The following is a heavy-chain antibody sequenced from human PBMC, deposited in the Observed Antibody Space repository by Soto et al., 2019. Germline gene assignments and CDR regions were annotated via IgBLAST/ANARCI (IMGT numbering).Heavy chain of an antibody. J-gene: IGHJ6*02. CDR3: ARERVWFGESRTSYYYGMDV. D-gene: IGHD3-10*01. V-gene: IGHV4-31*03. CDR2: IYYSGST. CDR1: GGSISSGGYY. Sequence: QVQLQESGPGLVKPSQTLSLTCTVSGGSISSGGYYWSWIRQHPGKGLEWIGYIYYSGSTYYNPSLKSRVTIPVDTSKTQFYLKLSTVTAADTAVYYCARERVWFGESRTSYYYGMDVWGQGTTVTVSS.